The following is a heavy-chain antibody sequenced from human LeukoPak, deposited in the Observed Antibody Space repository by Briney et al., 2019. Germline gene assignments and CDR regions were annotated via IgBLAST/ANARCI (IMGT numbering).Heavy chain of an antibody. CDR2: IGSSSSYI. CDR3: ARAGGVTMVRGVIITTYMDV. V-gene: IGHV3-21*01. CDR1: GFTFSSYS. Sequence: GGSLRLSCAASGFTFSSYSMNWVRQAPGKGLECVSSIGSSSSYIYYADSVKGRFTISRDNAKNSLYLQMNSLRAEDTAVYYCARAGGVTMVRGVIITTYMDVWGKGTTVTVSS. D-gene: IGHD3-10*01. J-gene: IGHJ6*03.